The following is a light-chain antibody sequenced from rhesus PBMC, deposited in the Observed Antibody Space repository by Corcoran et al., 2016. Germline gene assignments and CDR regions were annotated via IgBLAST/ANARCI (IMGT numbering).Light chain of an antibody. CDR2: RAS. J-gene: IGKJ1*01. V-gene: IGKV1-21*01. Sequence: DIQMTQSPSSLSASVGDRVTITCRASQGISNRLAWFQQTPGKAPELLCYRASSLQTGVPSRFSGSGAGPDFTLPISSLVSDDFATFYCQQFSSRPWTFGHGTKVEV. CDR1: QGISNR. CDR3: QQFSSRPWT.